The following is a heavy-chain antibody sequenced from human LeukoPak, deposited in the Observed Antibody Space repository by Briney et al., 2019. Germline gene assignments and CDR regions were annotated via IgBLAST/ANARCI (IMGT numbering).Heavy chain of an antibody. CDR3: ARGKGLDV. Sequence: GGSLRLSCAASGFTSSSYWMSWVRQAPEKGLEWVANIKQDGSEKYYVDSVKGRFTISRDNAKSSLYLQMNSLRAEDTAVYYCARGKGLDVWGQGTTVTVSS. CDR1: GFTSSSYW. CDR2: IKQDGSEK. J-gene: IGHJ6*02. V-gene: IGHV3-7*01.